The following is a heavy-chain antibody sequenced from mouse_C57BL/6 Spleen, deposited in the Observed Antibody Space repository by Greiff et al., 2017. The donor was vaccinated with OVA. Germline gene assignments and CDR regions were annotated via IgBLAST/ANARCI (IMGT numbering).Heavy chain of an antibody. CDR1: GYTFTSYW. CDR2: IYPGSGST. D-gene: IGHD2-5*01. V-gene: IGHV1-55*01. Sequence: QVQLKQPGAELVKPGASVKMSCKASGYTFTSYWITWVKQRPGQGLEWIGDIYPGSGSTNYNEKFKSKATLTVDTSSSTAYMQLSSLTSEDSAVYYCARGAYYSNYVDAMDYWGQGTSVTVSS. CDR3: ARGAYYSNYVDAMDY. J-gene: IGHJ4*01.